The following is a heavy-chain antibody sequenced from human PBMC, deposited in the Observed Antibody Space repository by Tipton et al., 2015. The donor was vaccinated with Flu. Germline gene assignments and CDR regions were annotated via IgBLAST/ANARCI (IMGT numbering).Heavy chain of an antibody. D-gene: IGHD3-3*01. CDR1: GYTFTKYY. CDR3: ARTLNHSEKSGYLFDY. CDR2: IHHDGGST. J-gene: IGHJ4*02. Sequence: QVQLVQSGAEVQKPGASVKVSCKASGYTFTKYYMHWVRQAPGQGLEWMGIIHHDGGSTTYAQKFQGRVTMTRDTSTSTAYMELRSLRSEDTAVYYCARTLNHSEKSGYLFDYWGQGTLVTVSS. V-gene: IGHV1-46*01.